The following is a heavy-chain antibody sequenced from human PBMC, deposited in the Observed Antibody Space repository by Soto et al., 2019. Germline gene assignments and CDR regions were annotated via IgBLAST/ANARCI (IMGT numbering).Heavy chain of an antibody. CDR1: GGSISSYY. J-gene: IGHJ6*02. Sequence: QVQLQESGPGLVKPSETLSLTCTVSGGSISSYYWSWIRQPPGKGLEWIGYIYYSGSTNYNPSLKSRVTLSVATSKNQFSLKLSSVTAADTAMYYCAREGLTGTIGLYYYYGMDVWGQGTTVTVSS. D-gene: IGHD1-7*01. CDR2: IYYSGST. V-gene: IGHV4-59*01. CDR3: AREGLTGTIGLYYYYGMDV.